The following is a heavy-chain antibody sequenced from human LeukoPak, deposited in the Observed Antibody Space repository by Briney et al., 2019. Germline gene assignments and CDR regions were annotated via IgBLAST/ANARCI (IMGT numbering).Heavy chain of an antibody. Sequence: ASVKVSCKASGYTFTGYYMHWVRQAPGQGLEWMGWINPNSGDTNYAQKFQGRVTMTRDTPISTAYMELSRLKSDDTAVYYCARDGALDYWGQGTLVTVSS. CDR2: INPNSGDT. V-gene: IGHV1-2*02. CDR3: ARDGALDY. CDR1: GYTFTGYY. J-gene: IGHJ4*02. D-gene: IGHD1-26*01.